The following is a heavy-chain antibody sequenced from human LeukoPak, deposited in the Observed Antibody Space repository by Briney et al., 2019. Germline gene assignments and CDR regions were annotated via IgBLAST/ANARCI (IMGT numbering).Heavy chain of an antibody. CDR2: INPNSGGT. CDR3: ASWGSSWSYYFDY. D-gene: IGHD6-13*01. Sequence: ASAKVSCKASGYTFTGYCMHWVRQAPGQGLEWMGWINPNSGGTNYAQKFQGRVTMTRDKSIRTAYMELSRLTSDDTAVYYCASWGSSWSYYFDYWGQGTLVTVSS. J-gene: IGHJ4*02. V-gene: IGHV1-2*02. CDR1: GYTFTGYC.